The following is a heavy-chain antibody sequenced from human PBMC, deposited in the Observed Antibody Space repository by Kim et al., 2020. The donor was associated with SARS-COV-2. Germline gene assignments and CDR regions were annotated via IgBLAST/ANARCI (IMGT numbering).Heavy chain of an antibody. J-gene: IGHJ1*01. CDR2: ISYDGSNK. Sequence: GGSLRLSCAASGFTFSSYAMHWVRQAPGKGLEWVAVISYDGSNKHYADSVKGRFTISRDTSKNTLYLQMNSLRAEDTAVYYCARAAVDGNNHGYEYFQHWGQGTLVTVSS. D-gene: IGHD1-1*01. CDR1: GFTFSSYA. CDR3: ARAAVDGNNHGYEYFQH. V-gene: IGHV3-30*04.